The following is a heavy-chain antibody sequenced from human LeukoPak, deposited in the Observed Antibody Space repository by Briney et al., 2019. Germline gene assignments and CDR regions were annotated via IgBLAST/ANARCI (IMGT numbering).Heavy chain of an antibody. V-gene: IGHV3-48*03. CDR3: AGDKTYYDFWSGYYTGWSCDY. D-gene: IGHD3-3*01. J-gene: IGHJ4*02. CDR1: GFAFGNYE. CDR2: ISSSGKTV. Sequence: GGSLRLSCAASGFAFGNYEMKWVRQAPGKGLAWISYISSSGKTVYYADSVKGRFTISRDNSKNTLYLQMNSLRAEDTAVYYCAGDKTYYDFWSGYYTGWSCDYWGQGTLVTVSS.